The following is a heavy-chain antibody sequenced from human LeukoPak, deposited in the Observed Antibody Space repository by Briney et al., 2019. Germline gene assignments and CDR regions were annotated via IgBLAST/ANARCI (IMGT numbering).Heavy chain of an antibody. CDR1: GYTFTGYY. V-gene: IGHV1-2*06. Sequence: ASVKVSCKASGYTFTGYYVHWVRQAPGQGLEWMGRINPNSGDTNYARKFQGRVTMTRDTSISTAYMELSRLRSDDTAVYYCARDYCGGDCFPDYWGQGTLVNVSS. CDR3: ARDYCGGDCFPDY. J-gene: IGHJ4*02. D-gene: IGHD2-21*02. CDR2: INPNSGDT.